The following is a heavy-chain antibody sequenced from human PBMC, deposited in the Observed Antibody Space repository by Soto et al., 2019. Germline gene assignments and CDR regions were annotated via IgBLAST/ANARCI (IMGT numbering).Heavy chain of an antibody. CDR2: IIRIFGTP. D-gene: IGHD3-10*01. CDR3: ARQGSNEYYYYGMDV. V-gene: IGHV1-69*12. Sequence: QVQLVQSGAEVKKPGSSVKVSCKASGGTFSSYAINWVRQAPGQGLEWMGGIIRIFGTPDYAQRFQGRVTITADESTSKAYMELSSLRSEDTAVYYCARQGSNEYYYYGMDVWGHGTTVTVSS. J-gene: IGHJ6*02. CDR1: GGTFSSYA.